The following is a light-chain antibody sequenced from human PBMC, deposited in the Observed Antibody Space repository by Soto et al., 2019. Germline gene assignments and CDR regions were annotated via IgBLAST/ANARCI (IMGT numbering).Light chain of an antibody. J-gene: IGKJ1*01. Sequence: EIGLTQSPGTLSLSPGERATLSCRASQSVSSSYLAWYQQKPGQAPRLLIYGASSRATGIPDRFSGSGSGTDFTLTISRLEPEDFAAYDCQLYGSSPLVTFGQGTKVEIK. V-gene: IGKV3-20*01. CDR2: GAS. CDR3: QLYGSSPLVT. CDR1: QSVSSSY.